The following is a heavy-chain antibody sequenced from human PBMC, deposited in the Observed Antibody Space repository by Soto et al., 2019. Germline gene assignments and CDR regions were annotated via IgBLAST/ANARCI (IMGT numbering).Heavy chain of an antibody. J-gene: IGHJ4*02. CDR2: ISRDSIFI. Sequence: GGSLSLSCAASGFPFSTYSMNWVRQAPGKGLEWVSSISRDSIFIYYADSVRGRFTISRDNAKNSLYLQMNSLRADDTAVYYCARRIDYGEDYWGQGTLVTVSS. V-gene: IGHV3-21*01. CDR1: GFPFSTYS. CDR3: ARRIDYGEDY. D-gene: IGHD3-16*01.